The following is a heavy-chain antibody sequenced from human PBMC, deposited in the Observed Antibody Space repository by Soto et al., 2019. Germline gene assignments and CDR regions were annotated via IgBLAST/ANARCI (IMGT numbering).Heavy chain of an antibody. V-gene: IGHV2-5*02. J-gene: IGHJ4*02. CDR1: GFSLSTSGGG. CDR3: VSGPLSMVRARKRGYYFDY. D-gene: IGHD3-10*01. CDR2: IYWDDDK. Sequence: GSGPTLVNPTQTLTLTCTFSGFSLSTSGGGVGWIRQPPGKALEWLALIYWDDDKRYSPSLKSRLTITKDTSKNQVVLTMPNMDPVETATYYCVSGPLSMVRARKRGYYFDYWGQGTLVTVSS.